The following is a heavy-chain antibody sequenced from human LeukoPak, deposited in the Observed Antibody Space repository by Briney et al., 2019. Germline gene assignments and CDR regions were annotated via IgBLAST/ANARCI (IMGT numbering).Heavy chain of an antibody. J-gene: IGHJ6*02. CDR1: GGTFSSYA. CDR3: ARDPPLVADKYYYYYGMDV. D-gene: IGHD5-12*01. Sequence: GASVTVSCKASGGTFSSYAISWVRQAPGQGLEWMGRIIPILGIANYAQKFQGRVTITADKSTSTAYMELSSLRSEDTAVYYCARDPPLVADKYYYYYGMDVWGQGTTVTVSS. CDR2: IIPILGIA. V-gene: IGHV1-69*10.